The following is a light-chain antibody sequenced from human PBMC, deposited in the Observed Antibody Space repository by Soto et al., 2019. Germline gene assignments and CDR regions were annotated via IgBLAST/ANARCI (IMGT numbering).Light chain of an antibody. CDR2: GAS. CDR1: QSVSSR. V-gene: IGKV3-15*01. Sequence: EIVMTQSPATLSVSPGERATLSCRASQSVSSRLAWYQQKPGQAPRLLISGASTRATGIPARFSGSGSGTEFTLTISSLQSEDFAVYYCQQYHIWWTFGQGTKVDIK. J-gene: IGKJ1*01. CDR3: QQYHIWWT.